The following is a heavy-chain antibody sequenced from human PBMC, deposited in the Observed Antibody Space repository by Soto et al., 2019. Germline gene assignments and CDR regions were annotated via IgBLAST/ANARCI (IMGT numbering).Heavy chain of an antibody. CDR1: GFTFSSYW. CDR3: FLWSGYDAFDI. Sequence: PGGSLRLSCAASGFTFSSYWMSWVRQAPGKGLEWVANIKQDGSEKYYVDSVKGRFTISRDNAKNSLYLQMNSLRAEDTAVYYCFLWSGYDAFDIWGQGTMVTVSS. J-gene: IGHJ3*02. D-gene: IGHD3-3*01. V-gene: IGHV3-7*01. CDR2: IKQDGSEK.